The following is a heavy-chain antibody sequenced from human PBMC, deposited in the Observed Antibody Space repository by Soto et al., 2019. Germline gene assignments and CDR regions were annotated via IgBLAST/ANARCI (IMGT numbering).Heavy chain of an antibody. CDR3: AHHPYYGLGSYSFDY. CDR2: IYWDDDK. J-gene: IGHJ4*02. V-gene: IGHV2-5*02. Sequence: QITLKESGPTLERPTQTLTLACTFSGFSLTTSGVGVGWIRQPPGKALEWLAVIYWDDDKRYSSSLKSRLTITKDISKNQVVLTMTNMDPVHTATYYCAHHPYYGLGSYSFDYWGQGTLVTVSS. D-gene: IGHD3-10*01. CDR1: GFSLTTSGVG.